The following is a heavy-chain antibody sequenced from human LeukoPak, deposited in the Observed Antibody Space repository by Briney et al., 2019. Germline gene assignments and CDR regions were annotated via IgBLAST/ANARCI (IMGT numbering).Heavy chain of an antibody. CDR1: GGTFSSYA. J-gene: IGHJ6*03. Sequence: SVKVSCKASGGTFSSYAISWVRQAPGQGLEWMGGIIPIFGTANYAQKFQGRVTTTADESRSKAYMELSSLRSEDTAVYYCARDPQRWGSSWYVLRYYYMDVWGKGTTVTVSS. CDR2: IIPIFGTA. V-gene: IGHV1-69*13. D-gene: IGHD6-13*01. CDR3: ARDPQRWGSSWYVLRYYYMDV.